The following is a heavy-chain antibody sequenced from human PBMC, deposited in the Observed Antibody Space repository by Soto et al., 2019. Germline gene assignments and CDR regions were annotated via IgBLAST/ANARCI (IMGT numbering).Heavy chain of an antibody. J-gene: IGHJ6*02. CDR3: AKTITMMEYGMDV. CDR2: ISYDGSNK. Sequence: PRLSCAASGFTFSSYGMHWVRQAPGKGLEWVAVISYDGSNKYYADSVKGRFTISRDNSKNTLYLQMNSLRAEDTAVYYCAKTITMMEYGMDVWGQGTTVTVSS. V-gene: IGHV3-30*18. D-gene: IGHD3-22*01. CDR1: GFTFSSYG.